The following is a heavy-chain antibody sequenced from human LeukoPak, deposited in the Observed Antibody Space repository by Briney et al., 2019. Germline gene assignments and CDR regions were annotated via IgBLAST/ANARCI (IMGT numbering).Heavy chain of an antibody. J-gene: IGHJ4*02. CDR2: IYYSGST. CDR3: ARRSVAYCGGYCYGPYFDY. D-gene: IGHD2-21*02. CDR1: GGSISTYY. Sequence: PSETLSLTCTVSGGSISTYYWNWTRQPPGKGLEWIGYIYYSGSTNYNPSLRSRVTISVDTSKNQFSLNLSSVTAADTAVYYCARRSVAYCGGYCYGPYFDYWGQGTLVTVSS. V-gene: IGHV4-59*01.